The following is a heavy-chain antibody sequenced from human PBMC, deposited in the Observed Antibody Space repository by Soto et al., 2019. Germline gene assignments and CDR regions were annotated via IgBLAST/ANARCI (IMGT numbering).Heavy chain of an antibody. Sequence: QVQLVQSGAEVKQPGASVKVSCKASGYTFTRYAMHWVRQAPGQSLEWMGWINAGNGYTKYSQKFHGRITITRDTSASTVYMELSSLRSEDTAVYYCARDRYGALDYWGQGTLVTFSP. V-gene: IGHV1-3*01. CDR1: GYTFTRYA. J-gene: IGHJ4*02. CDR3: ARDRYGALDY. CDR2: INAGNGYT. D-gene: IGHD4-17*01.